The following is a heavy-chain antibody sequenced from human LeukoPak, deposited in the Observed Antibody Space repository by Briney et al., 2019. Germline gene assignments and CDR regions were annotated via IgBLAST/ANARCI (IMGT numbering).Heavy chain of an antibody. CDR3: ARVGRAYSSSDTHFDY. CDR2: INPNSGGT. J-gene: IGHJ4*02. Sequence: GASVKVSCKASGYTFTGYYLHWVRQAPGQGLEWMGWINPNSGGTNYAQKFQGRVTMTRDTSISTAYMELSRLRSDDTAVYYCARVGRAYSSSDTHFDYWGQGTLVTVSS. D-gene: IGHD6-6*01. CDR1: GYTFTGYY. V-gene: IGHV1-2*02.